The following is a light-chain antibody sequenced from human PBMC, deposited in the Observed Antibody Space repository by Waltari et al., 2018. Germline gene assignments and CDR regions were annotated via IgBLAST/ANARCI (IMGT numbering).Light chain of an antibody. J-gene: IGKJ1*01. CDR3: QQYNNWPPGT. CDR1: QSIGSS. Sequence: ETVVTQSPAPLSMSPGEGATLSCRTSQSIGSSLAWYQQRPGQAPRLLIYRASTRATGIPDRFSGSGSETEFTLTIGSLQSEDVAVYYCQQYNNWPPGTFGQGTRLEI. CDR2: RAS. V-gene: IGKV3-15*01.